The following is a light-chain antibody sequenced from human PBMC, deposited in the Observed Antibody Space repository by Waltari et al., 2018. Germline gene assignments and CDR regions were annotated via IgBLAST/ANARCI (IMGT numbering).Light chain of an antibody. Sequence: DIVMTQSPDSLAVPLGERATINCKSSQSVLYSSNNKNYLAWYQHKPGQPPQLLIYWASTRESGVPDRFSGSGSGTDFTLTISSLQAEDVAVYYCQQYYSIPLTFGPGTKVDIK. CDR1: QSVLYSSNNKNY. CDR3: QQYYSIPLT. V-gene: IGKV4-1*01. CDR2: WAS. J-gene: IGKJ3*01.